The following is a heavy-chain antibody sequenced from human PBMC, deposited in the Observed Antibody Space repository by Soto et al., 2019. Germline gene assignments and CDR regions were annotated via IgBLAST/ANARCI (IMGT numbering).Heavy chain of an antibody. CDR1: GGSFSGYY. J-gene: IGHJ5*02. CDR2: INHSGST. CDR3: ARLCSSTRWDWFEP. D-gene: IGHD2-2*01. V-gene: IGHV4-34*01. Sequence: SETLSLTCAVYGGSFSGYYWSWIRQPPGKGLEWIGEINHSGSTNYNPSLKSRVTISVDTSKNQFSLKLSSVTAADTAVYFCARLCSSTRWDWFEPWGQGTLVTVSS.